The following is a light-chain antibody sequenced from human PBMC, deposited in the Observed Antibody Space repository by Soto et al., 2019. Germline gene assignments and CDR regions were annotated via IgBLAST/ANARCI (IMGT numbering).Light chain of an antibody. CDR1: QSVISNY. Sequence: EVVLTQSPGTVSLSPGERVTLSCRASQSVISNYLAGYQQRPGQAPRLLIYAASSRATGIPDRFSGSGSGTDFTLSISSLEPEDFAVYYCQQYGSSLTWTFGQGTKVEMK. V-gene: IGKV3-20*01. CDR2: AAS. J-gene: IGKJ1*01. CDR3: QQYGSSLTWT.